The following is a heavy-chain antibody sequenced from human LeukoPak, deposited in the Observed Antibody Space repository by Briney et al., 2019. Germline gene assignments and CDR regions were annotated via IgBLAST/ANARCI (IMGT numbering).Heavy chain of an antibody. J-gene: IGHJ4*02. V-gene: IGHV4-39*07. Sequence: SETLSLTCTVSGGSISSSSYYWGWIRQPPGKGLEWIGNIYYSGSTYYNPSLKSRVTISVNTSKNQFSLKLSSVTAADTAVYYCARVVSGFTYYFDYWGQGTLVTVSS. CDR1: GGSISSSSYY. D-gene: IGHD3-22*01. CDR2: IYYSGST. CDR3: ARVVSGFTYYFDY.